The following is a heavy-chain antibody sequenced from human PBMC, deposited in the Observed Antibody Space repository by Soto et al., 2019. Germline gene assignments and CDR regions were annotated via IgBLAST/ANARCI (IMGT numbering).Heavy chain of an antibody. CDR2: ISGSGGST. Sequence: GGSLRLSCAASGFTFSSYAMSWVRQAPGKGLEWVSAISGSGGSTYYADSVKGRFTISRDNSKNTLYLQMNSLRAEDTAVYYCAKREVRLVELSLLLDYWGQGTLVTVSS. CDR3: AKREVRLVELSLLLDY. J-gene: IGHJ4*02. D-gene: IGHD3-16*02. CDR1: GFTFSSYA. V-gene: IGHV3-23*01.